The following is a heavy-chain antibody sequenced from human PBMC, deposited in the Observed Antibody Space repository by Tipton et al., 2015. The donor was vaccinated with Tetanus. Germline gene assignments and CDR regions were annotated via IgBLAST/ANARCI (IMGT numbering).Heavy chain of an antibody. V-gene: IGHV4-34*01. CDR1: GGSFSGYY. Sequence: TLSLTCAVYGGSFSGYYWSWIRQPPGKGLEWIGEINHSGSTNYNPSLKSRVTISVDTSKNQFSLQLNSVTPEDTAVYYCARGRGVSIAAADYWGQGTLVTVSS. D-gene: IGHD6-13*01. CDR3: ARGRGVSIAAADY. CDR2: INHSGST. J-gene: IGHJ4*02.